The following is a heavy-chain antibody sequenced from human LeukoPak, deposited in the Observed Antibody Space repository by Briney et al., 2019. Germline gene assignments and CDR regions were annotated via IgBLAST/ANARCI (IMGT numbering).Heavy chain of an antibody. D-gene: IGHD6-13*01. Sequence: GSLRLSCAASGFTFSSYSMNWVRQPPGKGLEWIGEINHSGSTNYNPSLKSRVTISVDTSKNQFSLKLSSVTAADTAVYYCARSTQELLPSFDSWGQGILVTVSS. CDR3: ARSTQELLPSFDS. CDR2: INHSGST. CDR1: GFTFSSYS. V-gene: IGHV4-34*08. J-gene: IGHJ4*02.